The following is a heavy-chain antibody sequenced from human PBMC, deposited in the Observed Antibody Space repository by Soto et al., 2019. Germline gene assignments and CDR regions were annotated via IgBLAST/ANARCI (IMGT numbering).Heavy chain of an antibody. Sequence: SETLSLTCTVSGASISSSSFYWGWIRQPPGKGLESIANIYYDGSTYYNPSLKSRVTISFDTSKNQFSLKLSSVTAADTAVYYCARLYPPLRGSSWLDYWGQGTLVTVSS. J-gene: IGHJ4*02. D-gene: IGHD6-13*01. CDR2: IYYDGST. CDR3: ARLYPPLRGSSWLDY. CDR1: GASISSSSFY. V-gene: IGHV4-39*01.